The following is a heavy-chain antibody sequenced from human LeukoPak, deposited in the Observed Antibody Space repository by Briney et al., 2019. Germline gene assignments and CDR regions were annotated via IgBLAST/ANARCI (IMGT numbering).Heavy chain of an antibody. J-gene: IGHJ4*02. CDR2: IYTSGST. V-gene: IGHV4-4*07. CDR3: ARDPNGPERSEVHITIFVVVTSERGYFDY. D-gene: IGHD3-3*01. CDR1: GGSISSYY. Sequence: PSETLSLTCTVSGGSISSYYWSWIRQPAGKGLEWIGRIYTSGSTNYNPSLKSRVTMSVDTSKNQFSLKLSSVTAADTAVYYCARDPNGPERSEVHITIFVVVTSERGYFDYWGQGTLVTVSS.